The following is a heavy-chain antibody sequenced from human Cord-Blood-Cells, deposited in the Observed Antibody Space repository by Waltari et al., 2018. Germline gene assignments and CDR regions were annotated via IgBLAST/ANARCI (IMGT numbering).Heavy chain of an antibody. CDR1: GGPFSRYA. D-gene: IGHD7-27*01. CDR2: IIPIFGTA. J-gene: IGHJ4*02. Sequence: QVQLVQSGAEVKKPGSSVKVSCKASGGPFSRYAISWVRQAPGQGLEWMGGIIPIFGTANYAKKVQGRVTITADESTSTAYMELSSLRSEDTAVYYCARITGGEGADDYWGQGTLVTVSS. V-gene: IGHV1-69*01. CDR3: ARITGGEGADDY.